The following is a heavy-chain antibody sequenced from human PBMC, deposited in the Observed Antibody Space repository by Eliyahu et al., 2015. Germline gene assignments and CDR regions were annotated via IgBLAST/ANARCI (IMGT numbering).Heavy chain of an antibody. CDR1: GXTXSTYS. V-gene: IGHV3-21*02. J-gene: IGHJ5*02. CDR2: ISSSXTYI. D-gene: IGHD2-2*02. Sequence: EVQLVESGGGLVKPGGSLRLSCAAXGXTXSTYSMNWVRQAPGKGLEWVSSISSSXTYIYYADSVKGRFTISRDNAKNSLSLQMNSLRAEDTAVYYCARSGCSITSCYTSRWFDPWGQGTLVTVSS. CDR3: ARSGCSITSCYTSRWFDP.